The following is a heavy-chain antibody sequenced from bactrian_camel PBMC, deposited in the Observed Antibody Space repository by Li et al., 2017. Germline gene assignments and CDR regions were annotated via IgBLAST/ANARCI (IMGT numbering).Heavy chain of an antibody. CDR1: GSSALYYSKWC. J-gene: IGHJ4*01. D-gene: IGHD2*01. V-gene: IGHV3S53*01. CDR2: VDSAGRL. CDR3: GAEKLPPWRGTWYDCSHLYND. Sequence: HVQLVESGGGSVQAGGSLKLACKASGSSALYYSKWCLAWFRQAPEKERERVASVDSAGRLFYTDSVKGRFTISRDNAKSTLYLQMNNLKPEDTAMYYCGAEKLPPWRGTWYDCSHLYNDWGQGTQVTVS.